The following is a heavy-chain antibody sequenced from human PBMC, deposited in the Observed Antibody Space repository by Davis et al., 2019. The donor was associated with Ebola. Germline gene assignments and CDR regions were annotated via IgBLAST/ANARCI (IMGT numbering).Heavy chain of an antibody. CDR3: TTLIDF. V-gene: IGHV3-73*01. CDR2: IRGKSKNYAT. D-gene: IGHD3-22*01. J-gene: IGHJ4*02. Sequence: PSETLSLTCVASGFSFSGAAMHWVRQPPGKGLEWVGRIRGKSKNYATAYAESVKGRFTISRDDGKNTAYLQMQRLKSEDAATYFCTTLIDFWGQGTLVTVSS. CDR1: GFSFSGAA.